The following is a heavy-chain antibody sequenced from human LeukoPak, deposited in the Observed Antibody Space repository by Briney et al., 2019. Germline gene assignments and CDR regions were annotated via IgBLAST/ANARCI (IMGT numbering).Heavy chain of an antibody. CDR2: ISRNGGGT. V-gene: IGHV3-23*01. CDR3: AKGDYGDYVLDY. J-gene: IGHJ4*02. D-gene: IGHD4-17*01. CDR1: GFTFNNYV. Sequence: GGSLRLSCAASGFTFNNYVMSWVRQAPGKGLEWVSLISRNGGGTNYADSVKGRFTISRDNSKNTLYLQMSTLRAEDTAVYYCAKGDYGDYVLDYWGQGTLVTVSS.